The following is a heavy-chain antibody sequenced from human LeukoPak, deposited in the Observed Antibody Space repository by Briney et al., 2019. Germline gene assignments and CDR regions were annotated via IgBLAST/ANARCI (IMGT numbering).Heavy chain of an antibody. J-gene: IGHJ4*02. CDR2: IRYDGSNK. V-gene: IGHV3-30*02. CDR3: AKGGYSYDSSGHNYPDS. D-gene: IGHD3-22*01. Sequence: GGSLRLSCAASGFTFSSYAMSWVRQAPGKGLEWVTFIRYDGSNKDYADSVKGRFIISRDNSKNTLYLQMNSLRAEDTAVYYCAKGGYSYDSSGHNYPDSWGQGTLVIVSS. CDR1: GFTFSSYA.